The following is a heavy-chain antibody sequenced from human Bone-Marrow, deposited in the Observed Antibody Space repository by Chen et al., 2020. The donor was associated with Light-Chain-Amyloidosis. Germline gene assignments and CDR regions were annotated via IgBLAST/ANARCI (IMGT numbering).Heavy chain of an antibody. Sequence: EVQLVESGGGLVQPGGSLRLSCAASGLTFSDYWMNWVRQAPGKGLGWMPNIRPAGNEKYYVDSVTYRFTISIYNAKTSLYLQMYSLVPDATALYYCARSPTVATQAFAIWGQGTMVIVS. J-gene: IGHJ3*02. V-gene: IGHV3-7*01. CDR2: IRPAGNEK. D-gene: IGHD5-12*01. CDR1: GLTFSDYW. CDR3: ARSPTVATQAFAI.